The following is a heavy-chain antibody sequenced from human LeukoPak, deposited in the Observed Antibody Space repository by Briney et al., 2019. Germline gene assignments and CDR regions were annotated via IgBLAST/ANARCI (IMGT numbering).Heavy chain of an antibody. Sequence: GGSLRLSCAASGFTFSNYAMSWVRQAPGKGLEWVSSITGSGGSTYYADSVKGRFTISRDNSKNTLYLQMSSLRAEDTAVYYCAKDKGDFWSGHHYWGQGTLVTVAS. CDR3: AKDKGDFWSGHHY. CDR1: GFTFSNYA. V-gene: IGHV3-23*01. CDR2: ITGSGGST. D-gene: IGHD3-3*01. J-gene: IGHJ4*02.